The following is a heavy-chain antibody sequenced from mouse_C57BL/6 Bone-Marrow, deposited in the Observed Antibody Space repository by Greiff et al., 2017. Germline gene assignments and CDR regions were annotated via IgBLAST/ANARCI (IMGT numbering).Heavy chain of an antibody. Sequence: EVQLVESGAELVRPGASVKLSCTASGFNIKDDYMHWVKQRPEQGLEWIGWIDPENGDTEYASKFQGKATITADTSSNTAYLQLSSLTSEDTAVYYCKGYAMDYWGQGTSVTVSS. CDR1: GFNIKDDY. V-gene: IGHV14-4*01. CDR2: IDPENGDT. CDR3: KGYAMDY. J-gene: IGHJ4*01.